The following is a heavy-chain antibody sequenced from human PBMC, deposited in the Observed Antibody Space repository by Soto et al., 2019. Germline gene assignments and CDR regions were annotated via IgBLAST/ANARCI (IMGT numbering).Heavy chain of an antibody. J-gene: IGHJ4*02. CDR2: INAGNGNT. CDR3: ATDQGRLRYFDWLRVGY. Sequence: ASVKVSFKASGYTFTSYAMHWVRQAPGQRLEWMGWINAGNGNTKYSQKFQGRVTITRDTSASTAYMELSSLRSEDTAVYYCATDQGRLRYFDWLRVGYWGQGTLVTVSS. D-gene: IGHD3-9*01. CDR1: GYTFTSYA. V-gene: IGHV1-3*01.